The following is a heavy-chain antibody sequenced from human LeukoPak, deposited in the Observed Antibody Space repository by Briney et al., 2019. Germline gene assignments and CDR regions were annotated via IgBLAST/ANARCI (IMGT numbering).Heavy chain of an antibody. CDR2: INSESGDT. Sequence: GASVKVSCKASGYTFTGFYMHWVRQVPGQGLECMGWINSESGDTNYAQKFQGRVTMTWDTSISTAYMELSRLRSDDTAVYYCARVDSSGYYFDYWGKGTLVTVSS. D-gene: IGHD3-22*01. CDR3: ARVDSSGYYFDY. V-gene: IGHV1-2*02. J-gene: IGHJ4*02. CDR1: GYTFTGFY.